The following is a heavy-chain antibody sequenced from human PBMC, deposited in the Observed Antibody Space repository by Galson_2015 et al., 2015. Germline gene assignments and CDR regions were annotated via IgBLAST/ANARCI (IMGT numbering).Heavy chain of an antibody. J-gene: IGHJ6*02. CDR2: ISCDGSSK. CDR3: AKSVEGYDFWSGYSYYYGMDV. D-gene: IGHD3-3*01. CDR1: GFTFSSYG. Sequence: SLRLSCAASGFTFSSYGMHWVRQAPGKGLEWVAVISCDGSSKYYADSVKGRFTISRDNSKNTLYLQMNSLRAEDTAVYYCAKSVEGYDFWSGYSYYYGMDVWGQGTTVTVSS. V-gene: IGHV3-30*18.